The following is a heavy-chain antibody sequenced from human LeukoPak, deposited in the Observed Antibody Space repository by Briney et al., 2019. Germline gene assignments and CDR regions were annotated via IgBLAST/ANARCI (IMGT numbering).Heavy chain of an antibody. D-gene: IGHD3-9*01. J-gene: IGHJ3*02. CDR2: ISSSSSYI. CDR1: GFTFSTNS. V-gene: IGHV3-21*01. CDR3: AKDFIVLAQRGYFDWLPFDAFDI. Sequence: GGSLRLSCAASGFTFSTNSMNWVRQAPGKGLEWVSSISSSSSYIYYADSVKGRFTISRDNAKKSLFLDMNSLRAEDTAVYYCAKDFIVLAQRGYFDWLPFDAFDIWGQGTMVTVSS.